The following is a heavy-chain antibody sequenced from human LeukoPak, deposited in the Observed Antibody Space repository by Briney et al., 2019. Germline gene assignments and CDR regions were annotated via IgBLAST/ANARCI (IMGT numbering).Heavy chain of an antibody. Sequence: GGSLRLSCAASGFTFSSYSMNWVRQAPGKGLEWVSSISSSSYIYYADSVKGRFTISRDNAKNSLYLQMNSLRAEDTAVYYCARDLDYGDYAIDYWGQGTLVTVSS. J-gene: IGHJ4*02. D-gene: IGHD4-17*01. CDR2: ISSSSYI. CDR1: GFTFSSYS. V-gene: IGHV3-21*01. CDR3: ARDLDYGDYAIDY.